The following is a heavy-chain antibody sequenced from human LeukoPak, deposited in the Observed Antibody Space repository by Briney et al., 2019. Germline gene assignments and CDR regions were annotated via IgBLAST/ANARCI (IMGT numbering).Heavy chain of an antibody. CDR3: ARAQRITIFPVGKKEFDY. Sequence: GVPLRLSCTASGYTFRDWNMMGLRGARRKGVEGVSYISCCGRNIYYADSVKGRFTTATDNAKNSLYLQMNSLRAEDTAVYYCARAQRITIFPVGKKEFDYWGQGSLVTVSS. V-gene: IGHV3-11*04. D-gene: IGHD3-9*01. CDR2: ISCCGRNI. CDR1: GYTFRDWN. J-gene: IGHJ4*02.